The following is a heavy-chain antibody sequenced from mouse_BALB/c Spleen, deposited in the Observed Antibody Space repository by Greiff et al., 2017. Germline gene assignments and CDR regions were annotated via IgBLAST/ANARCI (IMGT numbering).Heavy chain of an antibody. V-gene: IGHV2-2*02. CDR3: ARKGYGYDAGFAY. CDR1: GFSLTSFG. J-gene: IGHJ3*01. D-gene: IGHD2-2*01. CDR2: IWSGGST. Sequence: VKLVESGPGLVQPSQSLSITCTVSGFSLTSFGVHWVRQSPGKGLEWLGVIWSGGSTDYNAAFISRLSISKDNSKSQVFFKMNSLQANDTAIYYCARKGYGYDAGFAYWGQGTLVTVSA.